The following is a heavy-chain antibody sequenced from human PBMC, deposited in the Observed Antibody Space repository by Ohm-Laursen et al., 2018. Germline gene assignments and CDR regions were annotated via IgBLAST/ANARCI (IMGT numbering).Heavy chain of an antibody. CDR2: ISGSGGST. V-gene: IGHV3-23*01. D-gene: IGHD3-22*01. CDR1: GFTFSSYA. Sequence: SLRLSCSASGFTFSSYAMSWVRQAPGKGLDWVSAISGSGGSTYYADSVKGRFTISRDNSKNTLYLQMNSLRAEDTAVYYCVKDNYYDSSGYLGHWGQGTLVTVSS. J-gene: IGHJ4*02. CDR3: VKDNYYDSSGYLGH.